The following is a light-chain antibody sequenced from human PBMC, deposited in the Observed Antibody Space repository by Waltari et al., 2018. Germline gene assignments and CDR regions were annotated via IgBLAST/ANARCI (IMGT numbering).Light chain of an antibody. Sequence: EIVLTQSPATLSLSPGERATLSCRARQSVSNYLAGYQQKPGQAPRLLIYDASNRATGIPARFSGSGSGTDFTLTISSLEPEDFAVYYCQQRSNWPYTFGQGTKLEIK. CDR3: QQRSNWPYT. CDR2: DAS. J-gene: IGKJ2*01. CDR1: QSVSNY. V-gene: IGKV3-11*01.